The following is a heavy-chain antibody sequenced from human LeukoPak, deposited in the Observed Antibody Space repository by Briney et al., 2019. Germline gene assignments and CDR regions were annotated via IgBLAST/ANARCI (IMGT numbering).Heavy chain of an antibody. Sequence: PSETLSLTCTVSGGSISSYYWSWIRQPPGKGLEWIGRIYTSGSTNYNPSLKSRVTMSVDTSKNQFSLKLSSVTAADTAVYYCARDAYYYGSGSYPFDYWGQGTLVTVSS. J-gene: IGHJ4*02. CDR2: IYTSGST. CDR3: ARDAYYYGSGSYPFDY. V-gene: IGHV4-4*07. D-gene: IGHD3-10*01. CDR1: GGSISSYY.